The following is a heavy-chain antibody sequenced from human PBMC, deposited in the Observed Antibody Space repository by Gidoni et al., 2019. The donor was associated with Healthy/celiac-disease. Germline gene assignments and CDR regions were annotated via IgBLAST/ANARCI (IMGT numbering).Heavy chain of an antibody. Sequence: QLTLKESGPTLVKPTQTLTLTCTFSGFPLSTSGVGVGWIRQPPGKALEWLALIYWNDDKRYSPSLKSRLTITKDTSKNQVVLTMTNMDPVDTATYYCAHRLGSYGAFDIWGQGTMVTVSS. CDR3: AHRLGSYGAFDI. J-gene: IGHJ3*02. CDR1: GFPLSTSGVG. D-gene: IGHD1-26*01. CDR2: IYWNDDK. V-gene: IGHV2-5*01.